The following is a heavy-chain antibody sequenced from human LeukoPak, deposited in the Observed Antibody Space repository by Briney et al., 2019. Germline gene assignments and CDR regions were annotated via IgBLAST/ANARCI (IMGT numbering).Heavy chain of an antibody. CDR1: GYSFVSYW. CDR2: IYRGDSDI. J-gene: IGHJ3*02. V-gene: IGHV5-51*01. CDR3: ARERAGTTVITGAFDI. Sequence: ESLKISCKGSGYSFVSYWIVTLRRLAGGDLVWMGIIYRGDSDIRYSTSFQGQGTISAAKAISTTYLQWSRLKASDTAMYYYARERAGTTVITGAFDIWGQGTMVTVSS. D-gene: IGHD1-1*01.